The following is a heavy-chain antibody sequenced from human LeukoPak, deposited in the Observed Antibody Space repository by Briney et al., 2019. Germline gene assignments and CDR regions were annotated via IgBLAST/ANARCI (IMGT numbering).Heavy chain of an antibody. CDR1: GGSISSYY. J-gene: IGHJ3*02. CDR2: IYYSGST. V-gene: IGHV4-59*01. D-gene: IGHD2-2*01. Sequence: SETLSLTCTVSGGSISSYYWSWIRQPPGKGLEWIGYIYYSGSTNYNPSLKSRATISVDTSKNQFSLKLSSVTAADTAVYYCARDLVVVPASRRAFDIWGQGTMVTVSS. CDR3: ARDLVVVPASRRAFDI.